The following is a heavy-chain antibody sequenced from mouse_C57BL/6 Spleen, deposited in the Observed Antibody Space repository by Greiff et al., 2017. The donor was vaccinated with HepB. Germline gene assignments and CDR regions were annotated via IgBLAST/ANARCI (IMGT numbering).Heavy chain of an antibody. CDR1: GFTFSSYA. D-gene: IGHD1-1*01. CDR3: AREGPVLARYFDY. J-gene: IGHJ2*01. Sequence: EVMLVESGGGLVKPGGSLKLSCAASGFTFSSYAMSWVRQTPEKRLEWVATISDGGSYTYYPDNVKGRFTISRDNAKNNLYLQMSHLKSEDTAMYYCAREGPVLARYFDYWGQGTTLTVSS. V-gene: IGHV5-4*01. CDR2: ISDGGSYT.